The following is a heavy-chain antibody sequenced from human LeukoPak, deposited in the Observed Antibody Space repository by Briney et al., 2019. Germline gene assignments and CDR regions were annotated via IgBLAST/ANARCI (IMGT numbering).Heavy chain of an antibody. Sequence: PGGSLRLSCAASGFTFSRYAMSWVRDARGEGLEWVSDINAGGGATWYADSTKGRFTASRDNSKNTLFLQMNSLRAEDTAVYYSAKRTGLDGFDIWGQGTMVTVSS. CDR3: AKRTGLDGFDI. CDR2: INAGGGAT. J-gene: IGHJ3*02. CDR1: GFTFSRYA. V-gene: IGHV3-23*01.